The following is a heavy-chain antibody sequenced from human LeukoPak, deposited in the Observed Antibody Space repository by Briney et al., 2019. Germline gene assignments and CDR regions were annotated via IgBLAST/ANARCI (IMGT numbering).Heavy chain of an antibody. CDR3: TTGGSMVRY. CDR1: GFTFSNAW. CDR2: IRRKTDGGTT. D-gene: IGHD3-10*01. Sequence: PGGSLRLSCAASGFTFSNAWMTWVRQAPGKGLEWVGRIRRKTDGGTTDYAAPVKGRFTISRDDSKDTLYLQMNSLKTEDTAVYCCTTGGSMVRYWGQGTLVTVSS. V-gene: IGHV3-15*01. J-gene: IGHJ4*02.